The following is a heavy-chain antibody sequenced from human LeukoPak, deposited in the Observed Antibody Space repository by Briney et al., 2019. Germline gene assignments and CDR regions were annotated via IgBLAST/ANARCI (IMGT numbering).Heavy chain of an antibody. Sequence: SGGSLRLSCAASGFTFSNAWMSWVRQAPGKGLEWVGRIKSKTDGGTTDYAAPVKGRFTISRDDSKNTLYLQMNSLKTEDTAVYYCTTETTYYYDSSGLLYFQHWGQGTLVTVSS. V-gene: IGHV3-15*01. CDR1: GFTFSNAW. J-gene: IGHJ1*01. CDR2: IKSKTDGGTT. CDR3: TTETTYYYDSSGLLYFQH. D-gene: IGHD3-22*01.